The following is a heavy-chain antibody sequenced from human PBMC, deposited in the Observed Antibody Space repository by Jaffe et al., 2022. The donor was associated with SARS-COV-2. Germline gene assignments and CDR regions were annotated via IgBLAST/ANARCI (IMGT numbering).Heavy chain of an antibody. CDR1: GFTFSNSW. J-gene: IGHJ4*02. Sequence: EVHLVESGGGLVQPGGSLRLSCAASGFTFSNSWMSWVRQTPGKGLEWVANIKQDGREKYYVDSVKGRFTISRDNAQNSLYLQMSSLRAEDTAVYYCATLSGYDPPLFDYWGQGTLVTVSS. CDR2: IKQDGREK. D-gene: IGHD5-12*01. V-gene: IGHV3-7*01. CDR3: ATLSGYDPPLFDY.